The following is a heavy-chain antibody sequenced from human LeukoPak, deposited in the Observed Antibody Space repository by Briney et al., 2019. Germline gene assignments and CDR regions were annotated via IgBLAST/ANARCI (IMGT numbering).Heavy chain of an antibody. CDR3: ARHAENGYDPFDH. Sequence: ASVKVSCKASGGTFSSYAISWVRQAPGQGLEWMGRIIPILGIANYAQKFQGRVTITADKSTSTAYMELSSLRSEDTAVYYCARHAENGYDPFDHWGPGTLVTVSS. CDR2: IIPILGIA. V-gene: IGHV1-69*04. CDR1: GGTFSSYA. J-gene: IGHJ4*02. D-gene: IGHD5-12*01.